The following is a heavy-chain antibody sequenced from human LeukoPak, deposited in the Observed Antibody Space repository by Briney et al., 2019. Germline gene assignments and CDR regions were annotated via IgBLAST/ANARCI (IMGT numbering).Heavy chain of an antibody. CDR2: ISAYNGNT. Sequence: ASVKVSCKASGYTFTSNGISWVRQAPGQWLEWMGWISAYNGNTNYAQKLHGRVTMTTDTSTSTAYMELRSLRSDDTAVYYCARNYYAPMKAYSSTGMDVWGQGTTVTVSS. CDR3: ARNYYAPMKAYSSTGMDV. V-gene: IGHV1-18*01. J-gene: IGHJ6*02. D-gene: IGHD3-10*01. CDR1: GYTFTSNG.